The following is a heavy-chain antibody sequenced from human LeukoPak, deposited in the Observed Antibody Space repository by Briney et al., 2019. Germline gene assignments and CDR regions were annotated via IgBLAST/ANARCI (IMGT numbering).Heavy chain of an antibody. CDR2: IYTSGST. D-gene: IGHD6-19*01. V-gene: IGHV4-59*10. Sequence: SQTLSLTSTVYGGSISSYYWSWIRQPAGKGLEWIGRIYTSGSTNYNPSLKSRVTMSVDTSKNQFSLKLSSVTAADTAVYYCARNPYPEGSGWVRNYYYGMDVWGKGTTVTVAS. CDR1: GGSISSYY. J-gene: IGHJ6*04. CDR3: ARNPYPEGSGWVRNYYYGMDV.